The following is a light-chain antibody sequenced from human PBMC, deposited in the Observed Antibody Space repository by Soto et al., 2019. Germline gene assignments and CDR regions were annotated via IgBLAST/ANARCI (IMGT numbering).Light chain of an antibody. J-gene: IGLJ1*01. Sequence: VLTQPPSASGTPGQRVTISFSGSNSNIRSNYVHWYQHLPGTAPKLLIYRNNQRPSGFPDRFFGPKSCTSASLAVSGLRSEDEADYYCAAWDDSMSGFYVFGTGTKVTVL. CDR1: NSNIRSNY. CDR3: AAWDDSMSGFYV. CDR2: RNN. V-gene: IGLV1-47*01.